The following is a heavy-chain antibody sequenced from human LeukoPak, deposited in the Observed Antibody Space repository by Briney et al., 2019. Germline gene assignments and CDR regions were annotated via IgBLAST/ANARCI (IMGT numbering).Heavy chain of an antibody. CDR2: SYYSGNT. D-gene: IGHD2-15*01. J-gene: IGHJ4*02. CDR1: GDSISSRSYY. Sequence: SETLSLTCTVSGDSISSRSYYWGWFRQPPGKGLEWIGNSYYSGNTYYNPSLKSRVTISVDTSKNHFSLKLNSVTAADTAIYYCASTLDYWGQGTLVTVSS. CDR3: ASTLDY. V-gene: IGHV4-39*02.